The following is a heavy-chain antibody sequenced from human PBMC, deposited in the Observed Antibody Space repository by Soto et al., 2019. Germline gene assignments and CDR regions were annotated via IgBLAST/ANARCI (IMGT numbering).Heavy chain of an antibody. CDR3: ARDQAIGILVVPAAMVWFDP. CDR1: GYTFTSYG. D-gene: IGHD2-2*01. Sequence: QFQLVQSGAEVKKPGASVKVSCKASGYTFTSYGISWVRQAPGQVLEWMGWISAYNGNTNYAQKLQVRVTMTTDTSTSRAYMELRSLRSDDTAVYYCARDQAIGILVVPAAMVWFDPWGQGTLVTVSS. J-gene: IGHJ5*02. CDR2: ISAYNGNT. V-gene: IGHV1-18*01.